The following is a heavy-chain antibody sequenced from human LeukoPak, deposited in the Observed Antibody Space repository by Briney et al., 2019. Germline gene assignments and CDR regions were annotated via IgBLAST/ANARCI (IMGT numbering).Heavy chain of an antibody. CDR2: ISSSSGTG. V-gene: IGHV3-48*04. Sequence: PGGSLRLSCAASGFTFSSFSMNWVRQAPGKGLQWVSYISSSSGTGYYADSVQGRFTISRDNAKLYLQMNSLRAEDTAVYYCARRSTIFGGYYYMDVWGKGTKVTVSS. J-gene: IGHJ6*03. D-gene: IGHD3-3*01. CDR3: ARRSTIFGGYYYMDV. CDR1: GFTFSSFS.